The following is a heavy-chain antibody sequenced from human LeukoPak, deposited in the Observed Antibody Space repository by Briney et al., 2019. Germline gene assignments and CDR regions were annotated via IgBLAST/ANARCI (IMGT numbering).Heavy chain of an antibody. CDR2: MRGDGSHI. D-gene: IGHD2-8*02. CDR1: GFTFGNFW. J-gene: IGHJ4*02. CDR3: ARLFGGVTTFDY. Sequence: GGSLRLSCAASGFTFGNFWMSWVRQAPGRGLQWVASMRGDGSHIYYVDSVKGRFTISRDNARNSLYLQMNSLTAEDTAVYYCARLFGGVTTFDYWGQGALVTVSS. V-gene: IGHV3-7*01.